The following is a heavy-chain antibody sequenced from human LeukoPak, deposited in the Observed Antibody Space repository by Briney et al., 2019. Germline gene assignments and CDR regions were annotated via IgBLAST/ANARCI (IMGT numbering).Heavy chain of an antibody. Sequence: SETLSLTCTVSDGSFSTYYWNWIRQPPGKGLEWIGNIFYSGSTNYNPSLKSRVTISVNTSKNQFSLRLISVTAADTAVYYCARGASRDGYRTFDYWGQGTLVTVSS. CDR3: ARGASRDGYRTFDY. D-gene: IGHD5-24*01. V-gene: IGHV4-59*01. J-gene: IGHJ4*02. CDR1: DGSFSTYY. CDR2: IFYSGST.